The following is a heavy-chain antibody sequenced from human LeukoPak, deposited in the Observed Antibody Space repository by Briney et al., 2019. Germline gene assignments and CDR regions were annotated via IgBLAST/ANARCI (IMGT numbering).Heavy chain of an antibody. V-gene: IGHV3-7*01. CDR1: GFTFSGFS. D-gene: IGHD4-17*01. CDR3: ARLRVRPSQMTTVSTFDN. CDR2: IKQDGSEK. Sequence: GGSLRLSCAASGFTFSGFSMSWVRQSPTKGLEWVANIKQDGSEKYYVDSVKGRFTISRDNAKNSLYLQMNSLRVEDTAVYYCARLRVRPSQMTTVSTFDNWGQGTLVTVSS. J-gene: IGHJ4*02.